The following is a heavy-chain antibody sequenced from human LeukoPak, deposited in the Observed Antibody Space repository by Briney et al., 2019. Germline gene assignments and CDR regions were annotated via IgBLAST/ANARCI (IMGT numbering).Heavy chain of an antibody. D-gene: IGHD3-9*01. CDR2: IYTSGTT. CDR1: GVSIRSGSYY. V-gene: IGHV4-61*02. J-gene: IGHJ4*02. CDR3: AREVSDYDILTGWIDY. Sequence: SQTLSLTCNVSGVSIRSGSYYWSWIRQPAGKGLEWIGRIYTSGTTNYNPSLKSRVTISVGTSKSQFSLKLSSVTAADTAVYYCAREVSDYDILTGWIDYWGQGTLVSVSS.